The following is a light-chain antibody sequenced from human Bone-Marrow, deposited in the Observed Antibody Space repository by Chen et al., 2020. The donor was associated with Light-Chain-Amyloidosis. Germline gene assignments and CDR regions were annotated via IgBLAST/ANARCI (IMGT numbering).Light chain of an antibody. J-gene: IGLJ2*01. Sequence: QSALTQPAAAPGSPGQPITISCTGTSSDIGTYSLVSWYQHHPGKAPKLMIYGVTKRPSGVSDRFSGSRSSNTASLTISGLQAADEADYYCRSYAGSNTFLFGGGTKLTVL. CDR1: SSDIGTYSL. CDR3: RSYAGSNTFL. CDR2: GVT. V-gene: IGLV2-23*02.